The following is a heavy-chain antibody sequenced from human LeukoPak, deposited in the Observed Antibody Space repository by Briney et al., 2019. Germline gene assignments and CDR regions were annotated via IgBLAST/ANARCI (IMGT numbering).Heavy chain of an antibody. CDR1: GGTFSGYA. Sequence: SVKVSCKASGGTFSGYAISWVRQAPGQGLEWMGGIIPIFGTANYAQKFQGRVTITTDESTSTAYMELSSLRSEDTAVYYCARGGESTAVARFDYWGQGTLVTVSS. J-gene: IGHJ4*02. CDR2: IIPIFGTA. CDR3: ARGGESTAVARFDY. D-gene: IGHD5-18*01. V-gene: IGHV1-69*05.